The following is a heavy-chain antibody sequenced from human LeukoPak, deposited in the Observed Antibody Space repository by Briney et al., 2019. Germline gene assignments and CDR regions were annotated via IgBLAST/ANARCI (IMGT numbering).Heavy chain of an antibody. V-gene: IGHV1-2*02. D-gene: IGHD6-13*01. Sequence: ASARVSSKASGYTFSGYYMRWVPEAPGQRLEWRGWINPNSDGTNYAQKFQGRVTMTRDTSISTAYMELSRLRSDDTAVYYCARFRIAAAAIYYYYYGMDGWGQGTTVTVSS. CDR1: GYTFSGYY. CDR3: ARFRIAAAAIYYYYYGMDG. J-gene: IGHJ6*02. CDR2: INPNSDGT.